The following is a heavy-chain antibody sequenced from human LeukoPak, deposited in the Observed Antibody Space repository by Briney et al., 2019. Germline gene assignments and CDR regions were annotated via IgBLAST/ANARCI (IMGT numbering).Heavy chain of an antibody. Sequence: SETLSLTCAVYGGSFSGYYWSWIRQPPGKGLEWIGEINHSGSTNYNPSLKSRVTISVDTSKNQFSLKLSSVTAAGTAVYYCARSHSSGWYGANFDYWGQGTLVTVSS. V-gene: IGHV4-34*01. CDR2: INHSGST. J-gene: IGHJ4*02. D-gene: IGHD6-19*01. CDR3: ARSHSSGWYGANFDY. CDR1: GGSFSGYY.